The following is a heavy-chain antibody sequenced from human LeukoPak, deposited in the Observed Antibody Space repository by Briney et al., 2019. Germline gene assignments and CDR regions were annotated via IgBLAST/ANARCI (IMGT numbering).Heavy chain of an antibody. Sequence: ASVKVSCKASGYTFTSYGISWVRQAPGQGLEWMGWINPNSGNPGYEQQFQGRVTFTRDTSVSTAYMELSGLRSEDTAVYYCARPDLRSGYYDFDYWGQGTLVTVSS. D-gene: IGHD3-22*01. V-gene: IGHV1-8*03. CDR3: ARPDLRSGYYDFDY. CDR1: GYTFTSYG. CDR2: INPNSGNP. J-gene: IGHJ4*02.